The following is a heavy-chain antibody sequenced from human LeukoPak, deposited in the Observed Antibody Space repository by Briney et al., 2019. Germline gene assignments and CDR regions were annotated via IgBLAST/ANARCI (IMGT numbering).Heavy chain of an antibody. CDR2: IYTSGST. CDR3: ARDGIVVVTAILSLNYYYYGMDV. Sequence: RASQTLSLTCTVSGGSISSGSYYWSWIRQPAGKGLEWIGRIYTSGSTNYNPSLKSRVTISVDTSKNQFSLKLSSVTAADTAVYYCARDGIVVVTAILSLNYYYYGMDVWGQGTTVTVSS. V-gene: IGHV4-61*02. D-gene: IGHD2-21*02. J-gene: IGHJ6*02. CDR1: GGSISSGSYY.